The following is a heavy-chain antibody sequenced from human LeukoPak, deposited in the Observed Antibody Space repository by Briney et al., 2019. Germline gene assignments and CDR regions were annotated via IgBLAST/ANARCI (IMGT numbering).Heavy chain of an antibody. Sequence: PSETLSLTCSVSGGSISSGTYYWNWIRQPAGKGLEWIGRIYTSGSTIYNPSLKSRVTMSVDTSKNQFSLILSSVTAADTGLYYCARSDYDFWTGYTPGALDLWGQGTMVAVSS. CDR1: GGSISSGTYY. CDR3: ARSDYDFWTGYTPGALDL. V-gene: IGHV4-61*02. CDR2: IYTSGST. D-gene: IGHD3-3*01. J-gene: IGHJ3*01.